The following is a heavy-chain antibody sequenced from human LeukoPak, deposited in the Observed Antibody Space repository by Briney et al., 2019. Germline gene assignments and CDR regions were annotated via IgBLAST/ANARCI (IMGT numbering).Heavy chain of an antibody. D-gene: IGHD2-15*01. CDR1: GFTFSSYW. CDR3: AREAVVVAAKYFDY. CDR2: IKQDGSEK. J-gene: IGHJ4*02. Sequence: GGSLRLSCAASGFTFSSYWMSWVRQAPGKGLEWVANIKQDGSEKYYVDSVKGRFTISRDNAKNSLYLQMNSLRAEDTAVYYCAREAVVVAAKYFDYWGQGTLVTVSS. V-gene: IGHV3-7*03.